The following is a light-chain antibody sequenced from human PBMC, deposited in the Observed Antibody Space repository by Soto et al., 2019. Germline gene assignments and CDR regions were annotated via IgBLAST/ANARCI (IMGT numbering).Light chain of an antibody. CDR2: DAS. J-gene: IGKJ5*01. V-gene: IGKV1-5*01. CDR3: QQYNSFSLIT. CDR1: QSISRW. Sequence: DIQMTQSPSTLSASVGATVPITCRASQSISRWLAWYQQKPGKAPKILISDASILENGVPSRFSGTGSGTEFTLTISNLQPDDFATYFCQQYNSFSLITFGQGTRLEIK.